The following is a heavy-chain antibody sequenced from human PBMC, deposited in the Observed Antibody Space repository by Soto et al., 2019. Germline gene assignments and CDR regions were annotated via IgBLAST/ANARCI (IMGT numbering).Heavy chain of an antibody. CDR1: GASISSGGYY. CDR3: ARDLEEYCAGDCYHWFDP. Sequence: QVQLQESGPGLVKPSQTLSLTCTVSGASISSGGYYWSWIRQHPGKGLEWIGYIYYSGSTHYNPSIESRVTISVDTSKSQFYLKLSSVTAADTAVYYCARDLEEYCAGDCYHWFDPCGQGSLVTVSS. V-gene: IGHV4-31*03. D-gene: IGHD2-21*02. CDR2: IYYSGST. J-gene: IGHJ5*02.